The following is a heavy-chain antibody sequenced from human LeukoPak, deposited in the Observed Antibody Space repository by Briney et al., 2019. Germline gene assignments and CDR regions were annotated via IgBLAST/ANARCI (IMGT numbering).Heavy chain of an antibody. CDR1: RFTFSSYW. CDR2: IKQDGSEK. D-gene: IGHD3-16*01. V-gene: IGHV3-7*01. CDR3: ARINVA. J-gene: IGHJ5*02. Sequence: GGSLRLSCAASRFTFSSYWMNWVRQAPGKGLEWVANIKQDGSEKYYVDSVKGRFTISRDNAKNSLYLQMNSLRAEDTAVYYCARINVAWGQGTLVTVSS.